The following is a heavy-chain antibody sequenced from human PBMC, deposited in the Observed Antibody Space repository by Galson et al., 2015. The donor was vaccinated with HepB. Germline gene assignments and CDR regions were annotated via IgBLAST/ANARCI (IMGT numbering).Heavy chain of an antibody. J-gene: IGHJ4*02. D-gene: IGHD2-2*01. CDR3: AKDPKYQLLFYY. Sequence: SLRLSCAASGFTFSSYSMNWVRQAPGKGLEWVSSISSSSSYIYYADSVKGRFTISRDNAKNSLYLQMNSLRAEDTAVYYCAKDPKYQLLFYYWGQGTLVTVSS. CDR2: ISSSSSYI. V-gene: IGHV3-21*04. CDR1: GFTFSSYS.